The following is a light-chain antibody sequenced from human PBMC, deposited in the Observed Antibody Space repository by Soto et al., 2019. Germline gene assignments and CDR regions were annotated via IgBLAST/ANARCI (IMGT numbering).Light chain of an antibody. V-gene: IGKV3-15*01. CDR1: VSVRTD. CDR2: GAS. Sequence: IVMPQSPDTLSISPGQRATLSCRASVSVRTDLAWYQQNPGQAPRLLIYGASTRAAGVPVRFSGSGSGSEFTLTIDTLQSEDFAVYYCQQYHNGVPITFGQGTRLE. J-gene: IGKJ5*01. CDR3: QQYHNGVPIT.